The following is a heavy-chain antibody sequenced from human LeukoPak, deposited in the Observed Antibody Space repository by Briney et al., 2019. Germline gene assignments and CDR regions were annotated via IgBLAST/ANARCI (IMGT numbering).Heavy chain of an antibody. J-gene: IGHJ4*02. CDR2: ISADST. CDR3: AKDLRFGELLTLDY. CDR1: GFTVSSNE. Sequence: PGGSLRLSCAASGFTVSSNEMSWVRQAPGKGLEWVSSISADSTYYAASVRGRFTISRDNSKNTLYLQMNSLRAEDTAVYYCAKDLRFGELLTLDYWGQGTLVTVSS. V-gene: IGHV3-38-3*01. D-gene: IGHD3-10*01.